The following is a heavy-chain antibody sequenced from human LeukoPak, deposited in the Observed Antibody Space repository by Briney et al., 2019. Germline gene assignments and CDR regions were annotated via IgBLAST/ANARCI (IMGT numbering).Heavy chain of an antibody. J-gene: IGHJ4*02. Sequence: SQTLSLTCGISGDSVSRNNGAWNWIRQSPSRGLEWLGRTYYRSKWYDDYAGSMKGRITISPDTSKNQFSLQLNSVTPEDTAVYYCARDVGTSGRYTFDYWGQGTLVTVSS. CDR2: TYYRSKWYD. CDR3: ARDVGTSGRYTFDY. D-gene: IGHD6-19*01. V-gene: IGHV6-1*01. CDR1: GDSVSRNNGA.